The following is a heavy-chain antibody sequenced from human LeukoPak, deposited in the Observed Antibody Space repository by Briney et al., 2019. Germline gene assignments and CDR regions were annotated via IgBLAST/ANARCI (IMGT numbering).Heavy chain of an antibody. CDR3: ARVPTTTFGNWFDP. CDR2: INPNSGGT. D-gene: IGHD2/OR15-2a*01. Sequence: PAASVKVSCKASGYTFTGYYMHWVRQAPGQGLEWMGWINPNSGGTNYAQKFQGRVTISVDTSKNQFSLKLSSVTAADTAVYYCARVPTTTFGNWFDPWGQGTLVTVSS. V-gene: IGHV1-2*02. CDR1: GYTFTGYY. J-gene: IGHJ5*02.